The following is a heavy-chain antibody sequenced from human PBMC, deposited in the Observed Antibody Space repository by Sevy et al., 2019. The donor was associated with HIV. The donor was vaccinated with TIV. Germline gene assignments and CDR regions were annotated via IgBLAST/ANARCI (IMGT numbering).Heavy chain of an antibody. CDR2: IWFDGSNT. CDR1: GFTLSTYG. D-gene: IGHD4-17*01. J-gene: IGHJ4*02. CDR3: ARDLEFYDYGDYGPAFMPDY. V-gene: IGHV3-33*07. Sequence: GGSLRLSCAASGFTLSTYGMYWVRQAPGKGLEWVAVIWFDGSNTYYAHSVKGRFTISRDIAKNTLHLQMNSLRAEDTAVYYCARDLEFYDYGDYGPAFMPDYWGQGTLVTVSS.